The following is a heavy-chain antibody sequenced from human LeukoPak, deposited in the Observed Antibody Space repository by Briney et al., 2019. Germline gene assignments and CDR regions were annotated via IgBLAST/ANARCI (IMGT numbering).Heavy chain of an antibody. CDR1: GDSVSINSAA. V-gene: IGHV6-1*01. CDR2: TYYRSKWYN. Sequence: SQTLSLTCAISGDSVSINSAAWNWGRQSPSRGLEWLGSTYYRSKWYNDYAGSVKSRITINPHTSKNQFSLQLNSVTPEDTAVYYCARDSDNWNSPGFDYWGQGTLVTVSS. D-gene: IGHD1-7*01. CDR3: ARDSDNWNSPGFDY. J-gene: IGHJ4*02.